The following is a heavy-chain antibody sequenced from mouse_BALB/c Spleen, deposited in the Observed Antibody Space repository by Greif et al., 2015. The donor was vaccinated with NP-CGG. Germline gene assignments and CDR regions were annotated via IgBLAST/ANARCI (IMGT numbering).Heavy chain of an antibody. CDR2: ISSGGST. J-gene: IGHJ4*01. CDR1: GFTFSSYA. CDR3: ARNYDLYAMDY. V-gene: IGHV5-6-5*01. D-gene: IGHD2-4*01. Sequence: EVMLVESGGGLVKPGGSLKLSCAASGFTFSSYAMSWVRQTPEKRLEWVASISSGGSTYYPDSVKGRFTISRDNARNILYLQMSSLRSEDTAMYYCARNYDLYAMDYWGQGTSVTVSS.